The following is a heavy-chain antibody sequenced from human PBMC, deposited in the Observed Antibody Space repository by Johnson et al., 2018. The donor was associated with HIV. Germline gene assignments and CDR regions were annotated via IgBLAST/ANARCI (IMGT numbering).Heavy chain of an antibody. Sequence: VQLVESGGGLVQPGGSLRLSCAASGFTFSSYWMSWVRQAPGKGLEWVANIKQDGSEKYYVDSVKGRFTISRDNAKNSLYLQMNSLRAEDTAVYYCAGEVAARPRGGLSAFDIWGQGTMVTVSS. V-gene: IGHV3-7*04. CDR2: IKQDGSEK. CDR3: AGEVAARPRGGLSAFDI. J-gene: IGHJ3*02. CDR1: GFTFSSYW. D-gene: IGHD6-6*01.